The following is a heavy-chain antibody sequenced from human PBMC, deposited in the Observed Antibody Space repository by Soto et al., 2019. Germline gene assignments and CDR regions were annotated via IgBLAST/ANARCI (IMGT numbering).Heavy chain of an antibody. CDR3: ARDLWGYCGTDCYPLDV. V-gene: IGHV4-59*01. CDR1: GGSISGYY. CDR2: MYNTWST. D-gene: IGHD2-21*02. Sequence: SETLSLTCPVSGGSISGYYWSWIRQPPGKGLEWIGYMYNTWSTVYNPPFKSRVNISVDTSKNQFSLKLNSVTAADMAVYYCARDLWGYCGTDCYPLDVWGQGTTVT. J-gene: IGHJ6*02.